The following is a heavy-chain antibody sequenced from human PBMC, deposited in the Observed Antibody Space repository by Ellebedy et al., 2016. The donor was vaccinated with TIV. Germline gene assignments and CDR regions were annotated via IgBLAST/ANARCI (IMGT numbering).Heavy chain of an antibody. V-gene: IGHV3-23*01. D-gene: IGHD1/OR15-1a*01. Sequence: GESLKISCAASGFTFSSYAASWVRQAPGKGLEWVAGLNATGVVIAYADSVQGRFTISQDNSKNTMFLQMDSQRAEDTALYYCAKEPKEHAGPWYIDLWGRGTLVTVSS. CDR2: LNATGVVI. J-gene: IGHJ2*01. CDR1: GFTFSSYA. CDR3: AKEPKEHAGPWYIDL.